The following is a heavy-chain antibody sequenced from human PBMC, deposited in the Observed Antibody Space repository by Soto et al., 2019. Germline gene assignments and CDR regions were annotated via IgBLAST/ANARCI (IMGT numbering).Heavy chain of an antibody. CDR3: LVTTSAVDI. Sequence: EVQLVESGGDWAQPGGSLRLSCAASGFTLSNFWVNWVRQAPGKGLEWVANIKQGGIERNYVDSVKGRFTISRDDTKNSLFLQMNNLRVEDAAIYYCLVTTSAVDIWGRGTTVTVSS. V-gene: IGHV3-7*01. CDR1: GFTLSNFW. D-gene: IGHD4-17*01. J-gene: IGHJ3*02. CDR2: IKQGGIER.